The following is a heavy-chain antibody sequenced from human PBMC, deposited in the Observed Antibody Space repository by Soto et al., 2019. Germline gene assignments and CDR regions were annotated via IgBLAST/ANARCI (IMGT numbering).Heavy chain of an antibody. J-gene: IGHJ4*02. CDR3: ASYSFDSSIGKHTFDY. CDR2: ISAYNGNT. Sequence: ASVKVSCKASGYTFTSYGISWVRQAPGQGLEWMGWISAYNGNTNYAQKLQGRVTMTTDTSTSTAYMELRSLSSDDTAVYYCASYSFDSSIGKHTFDYWGQGTLVTVSS. CDR1: GYTFTSYG. D-gene: IGHD4-4*01. V-gene: IGHV1-18*01.